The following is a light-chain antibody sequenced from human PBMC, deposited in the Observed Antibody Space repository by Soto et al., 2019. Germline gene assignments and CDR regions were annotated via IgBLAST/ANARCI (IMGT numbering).Light chain of an antibody. J-gene: IGKJ1*01. V-gene: IGKV1-39*01. CDR3: QQYYMGWT. CDR1: QSISSY. Sequence: DIQMTQSPSSLSASVGDRVTITCRASQSISSYLNWYQQKPGKAPKLLIYAASSLQSGVPSRFSGSGSGTDFTLTISSLQPEDFGTYYCQQYYMGWTFGQGTKV. CDR2: AAS.